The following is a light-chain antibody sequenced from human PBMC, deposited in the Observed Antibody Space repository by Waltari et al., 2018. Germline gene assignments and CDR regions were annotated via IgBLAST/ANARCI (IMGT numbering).Light chain of an antibody. CDR3: QQSYSTWT. CDR2: AAS. Sequence: DIQMTQSPSSLSASVGDRVTITCRASQNINSFLNWYQQKPGRAPKLLIYAASSLHSGVPSRFSGSGSGTDYTLTINSLQPEDFATYYCQQSYSTWTSGHGTKVEI. J-gene: IGKJ1*01. V-gene: IGKV1-39*01. CDR1: QNINSF.